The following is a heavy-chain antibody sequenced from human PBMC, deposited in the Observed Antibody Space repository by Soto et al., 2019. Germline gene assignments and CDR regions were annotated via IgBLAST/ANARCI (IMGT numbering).Heavy chain of an antibody. D-gene: IGHD2-2*01. CDR1: GYTFTGYY. J-gene: IGHJ4*02. Sequence: ASVKVSCKASGYTFTGYYIHWVRQAPGQGLEWMGLISPSSVATSYAQKFQGRVTMTRDRATSTVYMELSRLRSEDTAVYYCARADAERSTRCLDYWGQGTAVTVSS. V-gene: IGHV1-2*02. CDR3: ARADAERSTRCLDY. CDR2: ISPSSVAT.